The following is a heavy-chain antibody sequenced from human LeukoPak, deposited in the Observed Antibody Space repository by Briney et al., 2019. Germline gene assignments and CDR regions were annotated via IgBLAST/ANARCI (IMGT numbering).Heavy chain of an antibody. Sequence: PSETLSLTCAVYGGSFSGYYWSWIRQPPGKGLEWIGEINHSGSTNYNPSLKSRVTISVDTSKNQFSLKLSSVTAADTAVYYCARRTPIAVAGMSTDDAFDIWGQGTMVTVSS. D-gene: IGHD6-19*01. J-gene: IGHJ3*02. V-gene: IGHV4-34*01. CDR2: INHSGST. CDR3: ARRTPIAVAGMSTDDAFDI. CDR1: GGSFSGYY.